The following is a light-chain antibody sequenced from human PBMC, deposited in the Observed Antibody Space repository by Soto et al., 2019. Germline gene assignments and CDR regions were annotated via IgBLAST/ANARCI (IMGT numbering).Light chain of an antibody. CDR2: AAS. V-gene: IGKV1-12*01. Sequence: DIQMTQSPSSVYASVGDRVTIPCRASQGISSWLAWHQQKPGKAPKLLIYAASSVQSGVPSSFSGSGSGTDFTLTISSLQPEDFATYYCQQAYSFPRTFGQGTKVDIK. CDR1: QGISSW. J-gene: IGKJ1*01. CDR3: QQAYSFPRT.